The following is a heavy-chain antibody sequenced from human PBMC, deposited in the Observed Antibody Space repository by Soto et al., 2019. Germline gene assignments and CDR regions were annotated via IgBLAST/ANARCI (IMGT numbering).Heavy chain of an antibody. J-gene: IGHJ5*02. CDR3: GRGRSSGHCDSTSCDSVYNLFDP. Sequence: SETWSLTCAVYGGSFRGYYWKWIRQPPGKGLELVGEINHLGSTNYSPSFTSRVSMSVDHSTNQFSLKLSPVAAADTAVDSCGRGRSSGHCDSTSCDSVYNLFDPWGQRNLVT. CDR2: INHLGST. CDR1: GGSFRGYY. V-gene: IGHV4-34*01. D-gene: IGHD2-2*03.